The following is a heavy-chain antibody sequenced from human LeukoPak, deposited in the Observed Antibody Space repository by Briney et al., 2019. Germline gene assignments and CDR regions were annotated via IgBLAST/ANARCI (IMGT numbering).Heavy chain of an antibody. CDR1: GFTFSSYA. CDR3: AKGVRPGYSYGEGSPFYYYYGMDV. D-gene: IGHD5-18*01. J-gene: IGHJ6*02. CDR2: ISGSGGST. V-gene: IGHV3-23*01. Sequence: GGSLRLSCAASGFTFSSYAMSWVRQAPGKGLEWVSAISGSGGSTYYADSVKGRFTISRDNSKNTLYLQMNSLRAEDTAVYYCAKGVRPGYSYGEGSPFYYYYGMDVWGQGTTVTVSS.